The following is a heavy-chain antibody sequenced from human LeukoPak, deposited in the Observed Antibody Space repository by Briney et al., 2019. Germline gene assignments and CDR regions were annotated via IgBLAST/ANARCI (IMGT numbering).Heavy chain of an antibody. Sequence: PGGSLRLSCAASGFTFSNAWMSWVRQAPGKGLEWVGRIKSKTDGGTTDYAAPVKGRFTISRDDSKNTLYLQMNSLKTGDTAVYYCTTDPTWIRIDYWGQGTLVTVSS. CDR3: TTDPTWIRIDY. D-gene: IGHD5-12*01. J-gene: IGHJ4*02. V-gene: IGHV3-15*01. CDR1: GFTFSNAW. CDR2: IKSKTDGGTT.